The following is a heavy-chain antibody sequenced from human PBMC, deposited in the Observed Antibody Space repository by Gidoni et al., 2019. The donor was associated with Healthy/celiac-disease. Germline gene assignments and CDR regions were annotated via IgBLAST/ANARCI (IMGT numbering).Heavy chain of an antibody. J-gene: IGHJ3*02. CDR3: AGGRENWNDDDAFDI. D-gene: IGHD1-1*01. V-gene: IGHV4-59*01. CDR1: GGSISSYY. Sequence: QVQLQESGPGLVKPSETLSLTCTVSGGSISSYYWSWIRQPPGKGLEWIGYIYYSGSTNYNPSLKSRVTISVDTSKNQFSLKLSSVTAADTAVYYCAGGRENWNDDDAFDIWGQGTMVTVSS. CDR2: IYYSGST.